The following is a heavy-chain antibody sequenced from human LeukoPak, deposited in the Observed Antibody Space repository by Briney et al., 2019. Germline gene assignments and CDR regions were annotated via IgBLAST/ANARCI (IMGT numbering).Heavy chain of an antibody. CDR2: ISYDGSNK. J-gene: IGHJ4*02. V-gene: IGHV3-30*18. CDR1: GFTFSSYG. Sequence: PGGSLRLSCAASGFTFSSYGMHWVRQAPGKGLEWVAVISYDGSNKYYADSVKGRFTISRDNSKNTLYLQMNSLRAEDTAVYYCAKAGEYSYGSYYFDYWGQGTLVTVSS. D-gene: IGHD5-18*01. CDR3: AKAGEYSYGSYYFDY.